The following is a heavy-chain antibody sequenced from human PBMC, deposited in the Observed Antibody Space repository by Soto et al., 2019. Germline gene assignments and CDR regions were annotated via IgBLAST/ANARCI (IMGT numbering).Heavy chain of an antibody. D-gene: IGHD2-15*01. CDR2: INAGFGAT. CDR1: GGTFGRYA. Sequence: QVQLEQSGAEVKKPGSSVKVSCKASGGTFGRYAISWVRRAPGQSLEWMGQINAGFGATDLAQMFQGRVTITAGKSTTAVCMEVSSLRSDDTAVYYCATDCSGGSCYGASGMDVWGQGTTVTVSS. J-gene: IGHJ6*02. CDR3: ATDCSGGSCYGASGMDV. V-gene: IGHV1-69*06.